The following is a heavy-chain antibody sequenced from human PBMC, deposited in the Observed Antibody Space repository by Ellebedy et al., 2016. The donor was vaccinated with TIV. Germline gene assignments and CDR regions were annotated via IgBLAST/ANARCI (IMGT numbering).Heavy chain of an antibody. Sequence: PGGSLRLSCAASGFTFSSYSMNWVRQAPGKGLEWVSSISSSSSYIYYADLVKGRFTISRDNAKNSLYLQMNSLRAEDTAVYYCAREGDYYGSGSWNDYWGQGTLVTVSS. CDR1: GFTFSSYS. V-gene: IGHV3-21*01. D-gene: IGHD3-10*01. CDR3: AREGDYYGSGSWNDY. J-gene: IGHJ4*02. CDR2: ISSSSSYI.